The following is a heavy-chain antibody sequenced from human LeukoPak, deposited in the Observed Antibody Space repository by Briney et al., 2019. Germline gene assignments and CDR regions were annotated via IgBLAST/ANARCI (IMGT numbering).Heavy chain of an antibody. CDR2: IIDSGRI. V-gene: IGHV4-34*12. CDR3: ARRWNYGRNYYIDV. J-gene: IGHJ6*03. D-gene: IGHD1-7*01. CDR1: GGSFSNYC. Sequence: SETLSLTCAVYGGSFSNYCWSWIRQPPGKGLEWIGEIIDSGRINYNPSLMSRVTVSVDTSKNQFSLRLTSVTATDTAVYYCARRWNYGRNYYIDVWGNGATVSVSS.